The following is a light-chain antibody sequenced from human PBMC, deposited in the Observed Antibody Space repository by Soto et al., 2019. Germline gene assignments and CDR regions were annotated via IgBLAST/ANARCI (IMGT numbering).Light chain of an antibody. Sequence: EIVITQSPATLSVSPGERATLSCRASESVSRNLAWYQQKPGQAPRLLIYDASTRANGIPVSFSGGGSGTKLILIISSLQSEDFVAYYYQQYNSWPTITFGQGTRLEIK. J-gene: IGKJ5*01. V-gene: IGKV3-15*01. CDR1: ESVSRN. CDR2: DAS. CDR3: QQYNSWPTIT.